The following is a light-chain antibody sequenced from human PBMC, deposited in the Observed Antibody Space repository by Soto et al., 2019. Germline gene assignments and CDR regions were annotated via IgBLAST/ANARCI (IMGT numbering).Light chain of an antibody. CDR2: GAS. CDR3: QQYNTWPLIT. V-gene: IGKV3-15*01. CDR1: QTVSRH. Sequence: EIVMTQSPGTLSVSPGERATLSCRSSQTVSRHLAWYQQKPGQAPRLLIFGASTRATGIPDRFSGSGSGTDFTLTISSLQSEDSAVYYCQQYNTWPLITFGPGTRLEIK. J-gene: IGKJ5*01.